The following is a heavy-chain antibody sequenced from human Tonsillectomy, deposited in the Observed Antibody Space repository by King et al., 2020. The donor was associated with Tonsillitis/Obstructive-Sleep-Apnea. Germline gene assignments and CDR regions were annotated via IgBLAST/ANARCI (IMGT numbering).Heavy chain of an antibody. CDR1: GFTFTSSA. J-gene: IGHJ4*02. V-gene: IGHV1-58*01. CDR3: VARRTPYDYVWGSYRPYFDY. Sequence: QLVQSGPEVKKPGTSVKVSCKASGFTFTSSAVQWVRQARGQRLEWIGWIVVGSGNTNYAQKFQERVTITRDMSTSTAYMELSSLRSEDTAVYYCVARRTPYDYVWGSYRPYFDYWGQGTLVTVSS. D-gene: IGHD3-16*02. CDR2: IVVGSGNT.